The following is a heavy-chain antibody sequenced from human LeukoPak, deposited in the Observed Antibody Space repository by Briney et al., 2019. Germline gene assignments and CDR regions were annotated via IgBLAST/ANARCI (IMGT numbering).Heavy chain of an antibody. Sequence: GGSLRLSCAASGFTFSSYWMHWVRQAPGKGLVWVSRINSDGSSTSYADSVKGRFTISRDNAKNTLYLQMNSLRAEDTAVYYCARDSVSVEEVGYYYGMDVWGQGTTVTVSS. CDR2: INSDGSST. CDR3: ARDSVSVEEVGYYYGMDV. J-gene: IGHJ6*02. D-gene: IGHD2-15*01. V-gene: IGHV3-74*01. CDR1: GFTFSSYW.